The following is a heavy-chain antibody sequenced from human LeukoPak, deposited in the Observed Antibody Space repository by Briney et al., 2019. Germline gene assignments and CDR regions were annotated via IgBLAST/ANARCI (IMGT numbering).Heavy chain of an antibody. CDR3: AIENRIQYDLWYFDL. V-gene: IGHV1-69*04. CDR1: AGTLNSLA. Sequence: SVKVSCKASAGTLNSLAISWVRHAPGQGLEYLGRIIPLLDIANYAQKFEKRITITADKGTSTSYMQLSSLRPDDTAMYFCAIENRIQYDLWYFDLWGRGTQVIVSS. D-gene: IGHD3-3*01. CDR2: IIPLLDIA. J-gene: IGHJ2*01.